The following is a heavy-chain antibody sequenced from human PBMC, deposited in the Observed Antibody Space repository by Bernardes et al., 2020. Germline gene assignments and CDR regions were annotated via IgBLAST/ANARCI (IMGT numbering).Heavy chain of an antibody. D-gene: IGHD3-3*01. CDR2: IKQDGSEK. J-gene: IGHJ6*03. CDR3: ARGPAPPYYDFWSGYYKYYYYYMDV. Sequence: GGSLLLSCAASGFTFSSYWMSWVRQAPGQGLEWVANIKQDGSEKYYVDSVKGRFTISRDNAKNSLYLQMNSLRAEDTAVYYCARGPAPPYYDFWSGYYKYYYYYMDVWGKGTTVTVSS. V-gene: IGHV3-7*04. CDR1: GFTFSSYW.